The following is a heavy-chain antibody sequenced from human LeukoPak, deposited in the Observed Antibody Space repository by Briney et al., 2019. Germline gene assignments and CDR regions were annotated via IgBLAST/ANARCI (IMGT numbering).Heavy chain of an antibody. CDR2: ISSSSSTI. V-gene: IGHV3-48*01. D-gene: IGHD3-3*01. Sequence: GGSLRLSCAASGFTFSSYSMNWVRQAPGKGLEWVSYISSSSSTIYYADSVKGRFTISRDNAKNSLYLQMNSLRAEDTAVYYCASWAYYDFWSGYSYWGQGTLVTVSS. CDR1: GFTFSSYS. J-gene: IGHJ4*02. CDR3: ASWAYYDFWSGYSY.